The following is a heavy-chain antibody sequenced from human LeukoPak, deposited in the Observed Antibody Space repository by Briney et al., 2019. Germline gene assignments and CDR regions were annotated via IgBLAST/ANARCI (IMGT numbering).Heavy chain of an antibody. J-gene: IGHJ4*02. D-gene: IGHD2-15*01. CDR1: GYSISSGYY. CDR3: ARGMCSGGSCYQPYFDY. CDR2: IYHSGST. Sequence: PSETLSLTCTVSGYSISSGYYWGWIRQPPGKGLEWIGSIYHSGSTYYNPSLKSRVTISVDTSKNQFSLKLSSVTAAATAVYYCARGMCSGGSCYQPYFDYWGQGTLVTVSS. V-gene: IGHV4-38-2*02.